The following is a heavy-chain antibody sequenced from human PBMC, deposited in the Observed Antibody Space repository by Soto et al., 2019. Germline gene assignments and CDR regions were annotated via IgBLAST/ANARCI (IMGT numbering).Heavy chain of an antibody. CDR3: ARGCGYDSNDHYYAY. CDR2: IIPIFGTA. V-gene: IGHV1-69*01. J-gene: IGHJ4*02. D-gene: IGHD3-22*01. Sequence: QVQLVQSGAEVRKPGSSVKVSCKASGGTFSRHAISWVRQAPGQGLEWLGGIIPIFGTANHAQKFQGRVTIIADESTSTVYMELSSLRSEDMAMYYCARGCGYDSNDHYYAYWGQGTLVIVSS. CDR1: GGTFSRHA.